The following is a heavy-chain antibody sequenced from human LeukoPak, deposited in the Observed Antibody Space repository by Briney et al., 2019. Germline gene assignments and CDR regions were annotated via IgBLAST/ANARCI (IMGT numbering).Heavy chain of an antibody. D-gene: IGHD5-24*01. CDR3: ARSRILGVATIRIPFEY. V-gene: IGHV4-31*03. CDR2: IYYSGST. J-gene: IGHJ4*02. Sequence: SETLSLTCTVSGGSVNSADYYWSWIRQHTEEGLEWLGYIYYSGSTYYNPNPSLKRRLTISIDKSKNQFSLTLSSATAADTAVYYCARSRILGVATIRIPFEYWGQGTLVTVSS. CDR1: GGSVNSADYY.